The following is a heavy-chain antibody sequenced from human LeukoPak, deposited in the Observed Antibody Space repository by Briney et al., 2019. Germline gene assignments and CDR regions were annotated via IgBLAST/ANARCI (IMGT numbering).Heavy chain of an antibody. V-gene: IGHV3-7*01. Sequence: GGSLRLSCAVSGFSIRSFWMSWVRQTPGRGLEWVADMNEDGSVTYYVDSVKGRFIVSRDNAKNSLYPQMSSLRAEDTAVYYCARDPAWGAIDYWGQGTLVTVSS. CDR2: MNEDGSVT. D-gene: IGHD7-27*01. J-gene: IGHJ4*02. CDR3: ARDPAWGAIDY. CDR1: GFSIRSFW.